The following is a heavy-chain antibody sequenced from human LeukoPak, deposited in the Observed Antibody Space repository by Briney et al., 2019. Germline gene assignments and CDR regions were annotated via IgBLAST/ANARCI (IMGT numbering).Heavy chain of an antibody. CDR1: GFSFGNSD. J-gene: IGHJ4*02. CDR3: GKDPNWEGGY. Sequence: GGSLRLSCAATGFSFGNSDMNWFRQAPGEGPHWVANINYNGRSTSYADSVKGRFTIARDNSKSMLFLQMNGLRAEDTALYYCGKDPNWEGGYWGQGTLVTVSS. CDR2: INYNGRST. D-gene: IGHD1-1*01. V-gene: IGHV3-23*01.